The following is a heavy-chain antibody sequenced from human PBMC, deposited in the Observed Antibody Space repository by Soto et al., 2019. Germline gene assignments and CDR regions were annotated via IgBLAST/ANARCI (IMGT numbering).Heavy chain of an antibody. D-gene: IGHD5-12*01. CDR3: ARDSGSRDGYNS. Sequence: PEKLSVTCTVSGGSISSYYWSWIRQPAGKGLEWIGRIYTSGSTNYNPSLKSRVTMSVDTSKNQFSLKLSSVTAADTAVYYCARDSGSRDGYNSWGQAHLLTVSS. V-gene: IGHV4-4*07. CDR1: GGSISSYY. CDR2: IYTSGST. J-gene: IGHJ5*02.